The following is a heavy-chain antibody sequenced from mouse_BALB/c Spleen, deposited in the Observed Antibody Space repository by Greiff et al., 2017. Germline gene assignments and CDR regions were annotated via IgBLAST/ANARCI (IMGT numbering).Heavy chain of an antibody. CDR2: INPYYGST. D-gene: IGHD2-4*01. CDR1: GYSFTDYI. CDR3: AREEGDMITTSYAMDY. J-gene: IGHJ4*01. Sequence: VQLQQTGPELVKPGASVKISCKASGYSFTDYIMLWVKQSHGKSLEWIGNINPYYGSTSYNLKFKGKATLTVDKSSSTAYMQLNSLTSEDSAVYYCAREEGDMITTSYAMDYWGQGTSVTVSS. V-gene: IGHV1-39*01.